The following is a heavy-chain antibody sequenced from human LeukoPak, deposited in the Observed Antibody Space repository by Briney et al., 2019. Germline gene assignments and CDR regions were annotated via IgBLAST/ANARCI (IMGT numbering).Heavy chain of an antibody. CDR2: ISYDGSNK. CDR1: GFTFSSYA. Sequence: GGSLRLSCAASGFTFSSYAMHWVRQAPGKGLEWVAVISYDGSNKYYADSVKGRFTISRDNSKNTLYLQMNSLRAEDTAVYYCTRHTNDYWGQGTLVTVSS. D-gene: IGHD2-2*01. V-gene: IGHV3-30-3*01. CDR3: TRHTNDY. J-gene: IGHJ4*02.